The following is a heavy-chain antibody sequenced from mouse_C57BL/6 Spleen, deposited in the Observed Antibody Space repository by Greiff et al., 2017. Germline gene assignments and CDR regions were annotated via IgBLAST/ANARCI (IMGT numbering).Heavy chain of an antibody. CDR3: TRVTFISTVFDV. D-gene: IGHD1-1*01. CDR2: ISSGGDYI. Sequence: EVKVVESGEGLVKPGGSLKLSCAASGFTFSSYAMSWVRQTPEKRLEWVAYISSGGDYIYYADTVKGRFTITRDNARNTLYLQMSSLKSEDTAMYYCTRVTFISTVFDVWGTGTTVTVSS. J-gene: IGHJ1*03. CDR1: GFTFSSYA. V-gene: IGHV5-9-1*02.